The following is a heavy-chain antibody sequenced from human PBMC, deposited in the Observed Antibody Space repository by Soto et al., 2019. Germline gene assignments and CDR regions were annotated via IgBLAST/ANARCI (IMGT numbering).Heavy chain of an antibody. CDR2: IYYSGST. CDR1: GGSISSYY. V-gene: IGHV4-59*01. D-gene: IGHD4-17*01. CDR3: ARIPPLGYGDYGFSYFDY. Sequence: QVQLQESGPGLVKPSETLSLTCTVSGGSISSYYWSWIRQPPGKGLEWIGYIYYSGSTNYNPSLKSRVTISVDTSKNQFSLKLSSVTAADTAVYYCARIPPLGYGDYGFSYFDYWGQGTLVTVSS. J-gene: IGHJ4*02.